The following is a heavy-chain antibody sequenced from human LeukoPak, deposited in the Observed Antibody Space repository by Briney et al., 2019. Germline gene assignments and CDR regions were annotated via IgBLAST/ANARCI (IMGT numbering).Heavy chain of an antibody. Sequence: GGSLRLSCAASGFTFSSYGMHWVRRAPGKGLEWVAVISYDGSNKYYADSVKGRFTISRDNSKNTLYLQMNSLRAEDTAVYYCAKDVVPAAISFLGVDYWGQGTLVTVSS. CDR2: ISYDGSNK. CDR3: AKDVVPAAISFLGVDY. D-gene: IGHD2-2*01. V-gene: IGHV3-30*18. J-gene: IGHJ4*02. CDR1: GFTFSSYG.